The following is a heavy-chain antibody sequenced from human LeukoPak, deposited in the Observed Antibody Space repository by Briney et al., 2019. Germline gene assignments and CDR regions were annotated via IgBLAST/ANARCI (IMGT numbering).Heavy chain of an antibody. D-gene: IGHD2-21*01. CDR2: IYYSGST. Sequence: PSETLSLTCTVSGGSIIISSHYWGWARQPPGERLEWIGSIYYSGSTNYNPSLKSRLTISVDKSKNLFSLRLTSVTAADTAVYYCGRHQQTDLLTGLVYWGQGTLVTVSS. J-gene: IGHJ4*02. V-gene: IGHV4-39*01. CDR3: GRHQQTDLLTGLVY. CDR1: GGSIIISSHY.